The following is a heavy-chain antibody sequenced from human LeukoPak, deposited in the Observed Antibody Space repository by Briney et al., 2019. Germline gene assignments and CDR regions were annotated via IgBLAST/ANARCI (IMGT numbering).Heavy chain of an antibody. CDR1: GGSISSSSYY. V-gene: IGHV4-39*07. J-gene: IGHJ3*02. D-gene: IGHD1-26*01. CDR3: AREGPIVGDAFDI. Sequence: PSETLSLTCTVSGGSISSSSYYWGWIRQPPGKGLEWIGSIYYSGSTYYNPSLKSRVTISVNTSKNQFSLKLSSVTAEDTAVYYCAREGPIVGDAFDIWGQGTMVTVSS. CDR2: IYYSGST.